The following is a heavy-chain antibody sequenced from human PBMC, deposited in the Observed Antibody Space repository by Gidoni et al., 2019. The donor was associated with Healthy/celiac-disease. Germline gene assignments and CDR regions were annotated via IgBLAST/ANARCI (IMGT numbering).Heavy chain of an antibody. Sequence: EVQLVESGGGLFQPEGSLSLSCSASGFPFFGYALHWVLLAPGNGLEYVSAIGSNGGSTYYAEFVKGRFTISRDNSKNTLYLQMSSLRAEDTAVYYCVKDSVDFWSGYYSPLYIYPYYGMDVWGQGTTVTVSS. CDR1: GFPFFGYA. CDR2: IGSNGGST. J-gene: IGHJ6*02. D-gene: IGHD3-3*01. CDR3: VKDSVDFWSGYYSPLYIYPYYGMDV. V-gene: IGHV3-64D*06.